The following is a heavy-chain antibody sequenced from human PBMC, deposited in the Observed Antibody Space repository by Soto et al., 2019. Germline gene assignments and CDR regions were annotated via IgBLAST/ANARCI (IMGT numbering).Heavy chain of an antibody. CDR2: ISYDGSNK. D-gene: IGHD3-10*01. J-gene: IGHJ6*02. Sequence: GGSLRLSCAASGFTFSSYGMHWVRQAPGKGLEWVAVISYDGSNKYYADSVKGRFTISRDNSKNTLYLQMNSLRAEDTAVYYCAKDIRLWFGEKWGIYYYYYGMDVWGQGTTVTVSS. V-gene: IGHV3-30*18. CDR1: GFTFSSYG. CDR3: AKDIRLWFGEKWGIYYYYYGMDV.